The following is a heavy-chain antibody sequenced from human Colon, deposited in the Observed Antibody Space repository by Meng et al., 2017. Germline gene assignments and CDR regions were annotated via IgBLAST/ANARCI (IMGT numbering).Heavy chain of an antibody. CDR3: ARGHCGGDCYGLPY. V-gene: IGHV3-30*04. D-gene: IGHD2-21*02. Sequence: QVALVESGGGVVQPGRSLRLSRVAAGFTFSSYAMHWVRQAPGKGLEWVALISNDGSDEYYADSVKGRFTISRDNSKSTLYLQMDSLSAEDTAVYYCARGHCGGDCYGLPYWGQGTLVTVSS. CDR1: GFTFSSYA. CDR2: ISNDGSDE. J-gene: IGHJ4*02.